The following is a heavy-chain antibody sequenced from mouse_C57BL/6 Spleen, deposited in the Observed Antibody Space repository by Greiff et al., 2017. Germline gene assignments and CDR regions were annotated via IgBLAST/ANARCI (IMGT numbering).Heavy chain of an antibody. J-gene: IGHJ3*01. V-gene: IGHV1-15*01. CDR1: GYTFTDYE. CDR3: TRGGPPGFAY. D-gene: IGHD3-3*01. Sequence: VQLQQSGAELVRPGASVTLSCKASGYTFTDYEMHWVKQTPVHGLEWIGAIDPETGGTAYNQKFKGKAILTADKSSSTAYMELRSLTSEDSAVYYCTRGGPPGFAYWGQGTLVTVSA. CDR2: IDPETGGT.